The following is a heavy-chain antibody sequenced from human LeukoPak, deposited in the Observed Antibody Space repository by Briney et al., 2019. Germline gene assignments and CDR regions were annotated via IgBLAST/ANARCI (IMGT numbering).Heavy chain of an antibody. CDR3: ARVLVLTGYHLPGYYFDY. Sequence: ASVKVCCKASGGTFSSYAISWVRQAPGQGLEWMGGIIPIFGTANYAQKFQGRVTITADKSTSTAYMELSSLRSEDTAVYYCARVLVLTGYHLPGYYFDYWGQGTLVTVSS. J-gene: IGHJ4*02. V-gene: IGHV1-69*06. D-gene: IGHD3-9*01. CDR2: IIPIFGTA. CDR1: GGTFSSYA.